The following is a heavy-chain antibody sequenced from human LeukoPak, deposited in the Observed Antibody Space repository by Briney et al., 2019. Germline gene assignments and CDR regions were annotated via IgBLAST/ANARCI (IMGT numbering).Heavy chain of an antibody. CDR2: IYYSEST. CDR3: ARCVTTDYYYYMDV. J-gene: IGHJ6*03. D-gene: IGHD4-11*01. V-gene: IGHV4-59*01. CDR1: GGSISSYY. Sequence: PSETLSLTCTASGGSISSYYWSWIRQPPGKGLEWIGYIYYSESTNYNPSLKSRVTISVDTSKNQFSLKLSSVTAADTAVYYCARCVTTDYYYYMDVWGKGTTVTVSS.